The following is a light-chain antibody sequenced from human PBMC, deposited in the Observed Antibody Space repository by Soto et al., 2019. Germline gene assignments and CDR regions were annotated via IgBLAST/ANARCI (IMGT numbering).Light chain of an antibody. CDR3: LQDYNYPWT. CDR2: AAS. CDR1: QGITSW. Sequence: DIHMTQSPSSVSASVGDRVTITCRASQGITSWLVWYQQKPGKAPKLLIYAASSLQTGVPSRFSGSGSGTDFTLTISSLQPEDFATYYCLQDYNYPWTFGQGTKVDIK. V-gene: IGKV1-12*01. J-gene: IGKJ1*01.